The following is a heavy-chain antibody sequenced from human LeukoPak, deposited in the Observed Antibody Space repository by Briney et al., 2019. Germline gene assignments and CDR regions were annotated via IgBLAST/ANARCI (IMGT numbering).Heavy chain of an antibody. Sequence: SENLSLTCTVSGGSISSYYWSWIRQPPGKGLEWIGYIYYSGSTNYNPSLKSRVTITVDTSKNKFSLKQSSVTAADTAVYYCARIPYYYDSSGYSDDAFDIWGQGTMVTVSS. CDR3: ARIPYYYDSSGYSDDAFDI. CDR2: IYYSGST. D-gene: IGHD3-22*01. V-gene: IGHV4-59*01. CDR1: GGSISSYY. J-gene: IGHJ3*02.